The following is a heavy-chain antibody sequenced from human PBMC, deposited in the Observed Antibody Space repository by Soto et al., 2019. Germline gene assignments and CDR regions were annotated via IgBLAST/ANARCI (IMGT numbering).Heavy chain of an antibody. CDR3: AVGLYSYYYYGMDV. CDR1: GYTFTSYA. V-gene: IGHV1-69*13. D-gene: IGHD2-21*01. J-gene: IGHJ6*02. Sequence: SVKVSCKASGYTFTSYAMHWVRQAPGQGLEWMGGIIPIFGTANYAQKFQGRVTITADESTSTAYMELSSLRSEDTAVYYCAVGLYSYYYYGMDVWGQGTTVTVSS. CDR2: IIPIFGTA.